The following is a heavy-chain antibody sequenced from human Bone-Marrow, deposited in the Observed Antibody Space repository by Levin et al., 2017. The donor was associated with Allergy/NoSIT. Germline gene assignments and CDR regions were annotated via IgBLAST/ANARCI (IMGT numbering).Heavy chain of an antibody. CDR2: IDPSDSYT. D-gene: IGHD1-1*01. CDR3: ARHFHIGTIRVDY. CDR1: GYSFTSYW. Sequence: GESLKISCKGSGYSFTSYWISWVRQMPGKGLELMGKIDPSDSYTNYSPSFQGHVTMSTDKSISTAYLQWSSLEASDTAMYYCARHFHIGTIRVDYWGQGSPVTVSS. V-gene: IGHV5-10-1*01. J-gene: IGHJ4*02.